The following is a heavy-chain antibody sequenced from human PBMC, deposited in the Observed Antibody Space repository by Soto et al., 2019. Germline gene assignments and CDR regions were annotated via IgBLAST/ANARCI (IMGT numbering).Heavy chain of an antibody. V-gene: IGHV1-69*13. Sequence: SVKVSCKASGGTFSSYAISWVRQAPGQGLEWMGGIIPIFGTANYAQKFQGRVTITADESTSTAYMELSSLRSEDTAVYYCAGKLERDYHYGMDVWGQGTTVTVSS. D-gene: IGHD1-1*01. CDR2: IIPIFGTA. CDR3: AGKLERDYHYGMDV. CDR1: GGTFSSYA. J-gene: IGHJ6*02.